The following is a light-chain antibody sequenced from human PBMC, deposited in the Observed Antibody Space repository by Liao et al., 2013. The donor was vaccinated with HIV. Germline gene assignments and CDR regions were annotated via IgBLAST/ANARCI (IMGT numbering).Light chain of an antibody. CDR2: YDS. J-gene: IGLJ2*01. Sequence: SYVVTQPPSVSVAPGKTARITCGGNNTGSKSVHWYQQKPGQAPVLVIYYDSDRPSGIPERFSGSNSGNTPTLTISRVEAGDEADFYCQVWDSSSDHGVFGGGTKLTVL. V-gene: IGLV3-21*01. CDR1: NTGSKS. CDR3: QVWDSSSDHGV.